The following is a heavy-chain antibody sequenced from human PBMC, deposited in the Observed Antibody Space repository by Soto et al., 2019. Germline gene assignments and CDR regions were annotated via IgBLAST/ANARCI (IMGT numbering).Heavy chain of an antibody. J-gene: IGHJ4*02. CDR1: GGSITSDYSC. CDR3: ARAPSGDQVHY. Sequence: PSETLSLTCTVSGGSITSDYSCWSWIRQPPGEGLEWIGHIFDSGTTYTNPSLRSQVAISLDTSKNHFSLTLSSVTAADTAVYYCARAPSGDQVHYWGQGALVTVSS. CDR2: IFDSGTT. D-gene: IGHD7-27*01. V-gene: IGHV4-30-4*01.